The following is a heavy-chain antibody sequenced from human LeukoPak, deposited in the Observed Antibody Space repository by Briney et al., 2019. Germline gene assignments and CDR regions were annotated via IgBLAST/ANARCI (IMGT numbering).Heavy chain of an antibody. CDR2: ISPNSGGT. D-gene: IGHD5-12*01. CDR3: ARDRAVATIGGVDY. Sequence: ASVKVSRKASGYTFTGYYMHWVRQAPGQGLEWMGWISPNSGGTNYAQKFQGRVTMTRDTSISTAYMELSSLRSDDTAVYYCARDRAVATIGGVDYWGQGTLVTVSS. CDR1: GYTFTGYY. J-gene: IGHJ4*02. V-gene: IGHV1-2*02.